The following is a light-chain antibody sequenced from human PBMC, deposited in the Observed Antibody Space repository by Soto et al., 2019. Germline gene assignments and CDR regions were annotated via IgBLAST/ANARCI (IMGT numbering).Light chain of an antibody. CDR1: QSVSSSY. Sequence: EIVLTQSPGTLSLSPGERATLSCRASQSVSSSYLAWYQQKPGQAPRVLIYAASSRAPGIPDRFSGSASGTDFTLTISRLAPEDSAVYYCQQYGGTYTFGQGTKLEIK. J-gene: IGKJ2*01. CDR3: QQYGGTYT. CDR2: AAS. V-gene: IGKV3-20*01.